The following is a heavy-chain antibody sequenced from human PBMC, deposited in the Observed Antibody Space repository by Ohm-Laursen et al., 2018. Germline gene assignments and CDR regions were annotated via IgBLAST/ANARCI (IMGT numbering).Heavy chain of an antibody. D-gene: IGHD6-13*01. J-gene: IGHJ4*02. CDR1: GFTFDDYA. V-gene: IGHV3-9*01. CDR3: ASTLREQQLVYFDY. CDR2: ISWNSGSI. Sequence: SLRLSCTASGFTFDDYAMHWVRQAPGKGLEWVSGISWNSGSIGYADSVKGRFTISRDNAKNSLYLQMNSLRAEDTALYYCASTLREQQLVYFDYWGQGTLVTVSS.